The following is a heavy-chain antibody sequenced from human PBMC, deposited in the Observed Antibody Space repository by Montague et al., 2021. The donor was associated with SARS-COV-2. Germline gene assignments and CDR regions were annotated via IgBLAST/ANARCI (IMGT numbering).Heavy chain of an antibody. J-gene: IGHJ6*02. V-gene: IGHV6-1*01. CDR3: TSGREGNYNVMDV. D-gene: IGHD1-1*01. CDR1: GDSVSRNSAT. Sequence: GAISGDSVSRNSATWNWVRQSPSRGLEWLGRTYYRSKWYNDYAVSVRGRVTINPDTSKNQFSLQLNSVTPEDTAIYYCTSGREGNYNVMDVWGQGTTVTVSS. CDR2: TYYRSKWYN.